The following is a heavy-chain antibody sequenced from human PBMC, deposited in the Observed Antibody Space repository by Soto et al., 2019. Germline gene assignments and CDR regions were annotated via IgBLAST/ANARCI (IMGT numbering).Heavy chain of an antibody. D-gene: IGHD1-1*01. J-gene: IGHJ6*04. CDR1: GYTFATYA. V-gene: IGHV1-3*01. CDR2: INVANGNT. CDR3: ARNYPSTRGYYYYDGMDV. Sequence: ASVKVSCKASGYTFATYALHWVRQAPGQRLEWMGCINVANGNTKYSQKLQDRVAISRDTSASTAFMELSSLTSEDTAVYYCARNYPSTRGYYYYDGMDVWGEVTTVTVSS.